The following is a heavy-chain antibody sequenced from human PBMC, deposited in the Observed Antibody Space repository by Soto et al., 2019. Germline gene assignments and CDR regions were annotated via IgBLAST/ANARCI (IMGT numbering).Heavy chain of an antibody. CDR3: AKDLYGSETYTYYCGMDV. Sequence: QVQLVESGGGVVQPGRSLRLSCAASGFTFSRFGMHWVRQAPGKGLEWVAAISYDGSNRFYADSVKGRFTISRDNSKNTLLLQMNSLIPEDTAVYYCAKDLYGSETYTYYCGMDVWGQGTTVTVSS. CDR1: GFTFSRFG. V-gene: IGHV3-30*18. D-gene: IGHD3-10*01. J-gene: IGHJ6*02. CDR2: ISYDGSNR.